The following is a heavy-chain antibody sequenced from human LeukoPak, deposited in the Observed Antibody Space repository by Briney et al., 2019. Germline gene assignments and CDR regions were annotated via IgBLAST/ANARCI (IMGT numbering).Heavy chain of an antibody. Sequence: GGSLRLSCAASGFTFSSYAMSWVRRAPGKGLEWVSAISGSGGSTYYADSVKGRFTISRDNSKNTLYLQMNSLRAEDTAVYYCASCPYYYYYMDVWGKGTTVTVSS. CDR1: GFTFSSYA. J-gene: IGHJ6*03. CDR3: ASCPYYYYYMDV. CDR2: ISGSGGST. V-gene: IGHV3-23*01.